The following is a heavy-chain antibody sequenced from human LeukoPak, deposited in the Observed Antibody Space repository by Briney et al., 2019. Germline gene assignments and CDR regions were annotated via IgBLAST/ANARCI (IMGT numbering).Heavy chain of an antibody. CDR2: IYHSGST. D-gene: IGHD3-10*01. CDR1: GGSISSGGYY. Sequence: PSQTLSLTCTVSGGSISSGGYYWSWIRQPPGKGLEWIGYIYHSGSTYCNPSLKSRVTISVDRSKNQFSLKLSSVTAADTAVYYCARGADYGSGHYYYYMDVWGKGTTVTVSS. CDR3: ARGADYGSGHYYYYMDV. V-gene: IGHV4-30-2*01. J-gene: IGHJ6*03.